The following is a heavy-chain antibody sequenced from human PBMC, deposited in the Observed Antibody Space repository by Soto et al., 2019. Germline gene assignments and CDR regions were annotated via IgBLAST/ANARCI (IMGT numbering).Heavy chain of an antibody. Sequence: QVQLVESGGGVVQPGRSLRLSCAASGFTFSSYGMHWVRQAPGKGLEWVAVISYDGSNKYYADSVMGRFTISRDNSKNTLYLQMNSLRAEDTAVYYCAKDSYYYDSSGYSDYWGQGTLVTVSS. V-gene: IGHV3-30*18. CDR1: GFTFSSYG. CDR2: ISYDGSNK. J-gene: IGHJ4*02. CDR3: AKDSYYYDSSGYSDY. D-gene: IGHD3-22*01.